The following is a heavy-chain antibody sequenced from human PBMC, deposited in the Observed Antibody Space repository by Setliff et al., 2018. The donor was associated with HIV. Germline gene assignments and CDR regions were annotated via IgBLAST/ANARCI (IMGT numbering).Heavy chain of an antibody. CDR1: GGSISSTNYY. CDR3: GRTMTYYYLCMDV. Sequence: SETLSLTCTVSGGSISSTNYYWGWIRQTPGKGLEWIGSIYYSGTTYYNPSLKSRVTMSVDTSTSRLSLKVHSVTAADTAMYYCGRTMTYYYLCMDVWGNGTTVTVSS. V-gene: IGHV4-39*07. CDR2: IYYSGTT. J-gene: IGHJ6*03.